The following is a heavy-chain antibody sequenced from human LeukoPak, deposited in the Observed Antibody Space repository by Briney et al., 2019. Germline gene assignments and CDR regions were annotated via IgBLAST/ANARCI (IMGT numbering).Heavy chain of an antibody. D-gene: IGHD3-16*02. Sequence: PGGSLRLSCAASGFTFSTYAMSWVRQAPGKGLELVSTISGSGANTYYADSVRDRFTISRVNSQNMLSLPMNSLRADNTAIYYCPKERAGYTNPSYFDYWGQGPLVPVSS. CDR3: PKERAGYTNPSYFDY. V-gene: IGHV3-23*01. J-gene: IGHJ4*02. CDR2: ISGSGANT. CDR1: GFTFSTYA.